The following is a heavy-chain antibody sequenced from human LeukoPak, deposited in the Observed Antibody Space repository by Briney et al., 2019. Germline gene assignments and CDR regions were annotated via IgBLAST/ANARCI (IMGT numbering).Heavy chain of an antibody. CDR2: IWYDGSNK. D-gene: IGHD1-26*01. CDR3: ARDRSGSLDAFDI. J-gene: IGHJ3*02. V-gene: IGHV3-33*01. Sequence: PGGSLRLSCAATGFTFSSYGMHWVRQAPGKGLEWVGVIWYDGSNKYYADSVKGRFTICRDNSKNALYLQMNSLRAEDTAVYYCARDRSGSLDAFDIWGQGTMVTVTS. CDR1: GFTFSSYG.